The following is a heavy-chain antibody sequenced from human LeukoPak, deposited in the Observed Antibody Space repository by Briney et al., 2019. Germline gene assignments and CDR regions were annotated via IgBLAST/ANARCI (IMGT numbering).Heavy chain of an antibody. CDR3: ARDLGSQMATISDWFDP. D-gene: IGHD5-24*01. CDR2: IYYSGST. Sequence: PGGSLRLSCAASGFTFSSYEMNWIRQPPGKGLEWIGSIYYSGSTYYNPSLKSRPTISIDTSKNQFSLKLSSVTAADTAVYYCARDLGSQMATISDWFDPWGQGTLVTVSS. CDR1: GFTFSSYE. V-gene: IGHV4-39*07. J-gene: IGHJ5*02.